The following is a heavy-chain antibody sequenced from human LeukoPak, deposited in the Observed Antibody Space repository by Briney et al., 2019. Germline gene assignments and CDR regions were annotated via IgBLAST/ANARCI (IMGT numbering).Heavy chain of an antibody. CDR2: IYYSGST. D-gene: IGHD4-17*01. J-gene: IGHJ6*02. CDR3: ARVDGDYGLGDYYYGMDV. V-gene: IGHV4-59*01. Sequence: PSETLSLTCTVSGGSISSYYWSWIRQPPGKGLEWIGYIYYSGSTNYNPSLKSRVTISVDTSKNQFSLKLSSVTAADTAVYYCARVDGDYGLGDYYYGMDVWGQGTTVTVSS. CDR1: GGSISSYY.